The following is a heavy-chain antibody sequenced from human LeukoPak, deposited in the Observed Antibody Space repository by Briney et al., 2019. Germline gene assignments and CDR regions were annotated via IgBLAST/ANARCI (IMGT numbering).Heavy chain of an antibody. CDR2: MNPYSGVT. J-gene: IGHJ1*01. CDR3: AREGSSGYSFEYFQH. CDR1: GYIFTDYY. V-gene: IGHV1-8*01. Sequence: ASVKVSCKTSGYIFTDYYINWVRQATGQGLEWMGWMNPYSGVTGYAQNFQGRVTMTRDTSISTAYMELNSLTSEETAVYYCAREGSSGYSFEYFQHWGQGTLVTVSS. D-gene: IGHD3-22*01.